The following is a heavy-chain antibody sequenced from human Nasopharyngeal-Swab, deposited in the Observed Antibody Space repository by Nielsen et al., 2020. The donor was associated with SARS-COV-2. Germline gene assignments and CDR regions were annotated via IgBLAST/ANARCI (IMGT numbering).Heavy chain of an antibody. Sequence: GASLKISCAASGFTFSSYSMNWVRQAPGKGLEWVSSISSSSSYIYYADSVKGRFTISRDNAKNSLYLQMNSLRAEDTAVYYCARDFSTVAGSFDYWGQGTLVTVSS. D-gene: IGHD4-23*01. V-gene: IGHV3-21*01. J-gene: IGHJ4*02. CDR3: ARDFSTVAGSFDY. CDR1: GFTFSSYS. CDR2: ISSSSSYI.